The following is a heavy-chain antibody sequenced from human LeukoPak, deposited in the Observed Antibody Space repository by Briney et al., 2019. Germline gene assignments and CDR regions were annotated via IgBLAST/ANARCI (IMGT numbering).Heavy chain of an antibody. Sequence: GSLRLSCAASGFTFSSCAMHWVRQSPGKGLEWVAFISYDGRNQHYADSVKGRFTISRDNAKNSLYLQMNSLRAEDTAVYYCARDSTDIVVVPAAPDFDYWGQGTLVTVSS. CDR2: ISYDGRNQ. CDR1: GFTFSSCA. V-gene: IGHV3-30*04. J-gene: IGHJ4*02. D-gene: IGHD2-2*01. CDR3: ARDSTDIVVVPAAPDFDY.